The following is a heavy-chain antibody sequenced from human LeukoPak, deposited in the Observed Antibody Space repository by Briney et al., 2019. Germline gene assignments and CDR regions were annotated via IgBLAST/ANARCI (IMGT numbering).Heavy chain of an antibody. J-gene: IGHJ2*01. CDR3: AKEVLDYEIPYWYFDL. Sequence: GGSLRLSCAASGFTFSTYTMSWVRQAPGKGLEWVSAMSGDGDYIYYADSVKGRFTVSRDNSKNTLYLQMNSLRVGDTAVYYCAKEVLDYEIPYWYFDLWGRGTLVTVSS. CDR1: GFTFSTYT. V-gene: IGHV3-23*01. CDR2: MSGDGDYI. D-gene: IGHD4-17*01.